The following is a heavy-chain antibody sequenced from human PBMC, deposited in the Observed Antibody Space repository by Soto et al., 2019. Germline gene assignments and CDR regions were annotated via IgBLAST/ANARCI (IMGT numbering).Heavy chain of an antibody. V-gene: IGHV1-58*01. J-gene: IGHJ6*02. CDR1: GYTFTSSA. D-gene: IGHD6-13*01. Sequence: GASVKVSCKASGYTFTSSAVQWVRQARGQRLEWIGWIVVGSGDTNSAQKFQERVTITRDMSTSTAYIELSSLRSEDTAVYYCATTIIAAVGTGYYYGIDVWGQGTTVTVS. CDR2: IVVGSGDT. CDR3: ATTIIAAVGTGYYYGIDV.